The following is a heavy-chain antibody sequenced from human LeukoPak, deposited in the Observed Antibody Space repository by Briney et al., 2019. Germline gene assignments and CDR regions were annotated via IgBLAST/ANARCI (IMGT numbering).Heavy chain of an antibody. CDR2: IWYDGSNK. Sequence: PGGSLRLSCAASGFTFSSYAMSWVRQAPGKGLEWVAVIWYDGSNKYYADSVKGRFTISRDNSKNTLYLQMNSLRAEDTAVYYCARDRRAGSYYYYYGMDVWGQGTTVTVSS. V-gene: IGHV3-33*08. CDR1: GFTFSSYA. J-gene: IGHJ6*02. D-gene: IGHD6-19*01. CDR3: ARDRRAGSYYYYYGMDV.